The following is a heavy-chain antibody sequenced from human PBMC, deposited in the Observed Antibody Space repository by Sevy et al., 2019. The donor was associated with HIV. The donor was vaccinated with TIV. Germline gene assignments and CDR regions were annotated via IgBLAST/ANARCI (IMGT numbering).Heavy chain of an antibody. CDR3: ARVRPYDTRDFDY. V-gene: IGHV3-21*01. Sequence: GGSLRLSCVASGFTFRSYTMKWVRQAPGKGLECVSSISSSGSYIYYADSVKARFTISRDDAKNSLYLQMNTLRAEDAALYYCARVRPYDTRDFDYWGQGTLVTVSS. D-gene: IGHD3-22*01. J-gene: IGHJ4*02. CDR1: GFTFRSYT. CDR2: ISSSGSYI.